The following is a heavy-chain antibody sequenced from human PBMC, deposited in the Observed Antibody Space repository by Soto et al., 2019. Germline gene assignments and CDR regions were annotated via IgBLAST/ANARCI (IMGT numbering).Heavy chain of an antibody. V-gene: IGHV4-30-4*01. J-gene: IGHJ3*02. CDR1: SGSINSGDHH. CDR2: IHYSGST. D-gene: IGHD4-17*01. Sequence: QVQLQESGPGLVKPSQTLSLTCTVSSGSINSGDHHWSWIRQPPGKGLEWIGYIHYSGSTYHNPSLRGRVTISVEASKNQFSLRLTSVIAADTAVYYCARAYDYRDPRDALDTWGQGTMVIVSS. CDR3: ARAYDYRDPRDALDT.